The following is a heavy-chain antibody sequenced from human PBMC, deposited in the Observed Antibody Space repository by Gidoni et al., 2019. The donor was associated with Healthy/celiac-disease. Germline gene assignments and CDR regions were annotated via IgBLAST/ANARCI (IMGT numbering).Heavy chain of an antibody. Sequence: QVQLVQSGAEVKKPGSSVKVSCKASGGTFSSYAISWVRQAPGQGLEWMGGIIPIFGTANYAQKFQGRVTITADKSTSTAYMELSSLRSEDTAVYYCARDRVGDSSGYYYYYYMDVWGKGTTVTVSS. CDR2: IIPIFGTA. V-gene: IGHV1-69*06. J-gene: IGHJ6*03. D-gene: IGHD3-22*01. CDR3: ARDRVGDSSGYYYYYYMDV. CDR1: GGTFSSYA.